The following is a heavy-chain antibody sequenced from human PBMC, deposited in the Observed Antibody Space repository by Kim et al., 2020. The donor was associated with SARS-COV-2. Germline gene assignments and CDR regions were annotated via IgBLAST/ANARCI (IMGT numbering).Heavy chain of an antibody. CDR3: ARLNPRRAYWYLDH. V-gene: IGHV4-4*07. Sequence: PSLRSRFTVSLDTSRKQFSLKLTSVTAADTAVYYCARLNPRRAYWYLDHWGQGTLVTVSS. J-gene: IGHJ4*02. D-gene: IGHD2-8*02.